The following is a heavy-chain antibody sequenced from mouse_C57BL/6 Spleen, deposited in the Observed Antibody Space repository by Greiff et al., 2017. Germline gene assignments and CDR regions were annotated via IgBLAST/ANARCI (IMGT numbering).Heavy chain of an antibody. V-gene: IGHV1-55*01. CDR2: IYPGSGST. CDR1: GYTFTSYW. D-gene: IGHD1-1*01. J-gene: IGHJ3*01. CDR3: ARDYYGSRPGFAY. Sequence: VKLQQPGAELVKPGASVKMSCKASGYTFTSYWITWVKQRPGQGLEWIGDIYPGSGSTNYNEKFKSKATLTVDTSSSTAYMQLSSLTSEDSAVYYCARDYYGSRPGFAYWGQGTLVTVSA.